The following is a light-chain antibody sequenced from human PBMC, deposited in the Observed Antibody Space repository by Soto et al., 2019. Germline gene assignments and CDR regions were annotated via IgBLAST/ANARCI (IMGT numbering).Light chain of an antibody. V-gene: IGKV3-20*01. CDR2: GAS. Sequence: EIVLTQSPGTLSLSPGERATLSCRDSQSVSSSYLAWYQQKPGQAPRLLIYGASSRATGIPDRFSGSGSGTDFTLTISRLEPEDFAVYYCQQYGRGAFGQGTKVDIK. CDR3: QQYGRGA. CDR1: QSVSSSY. J-gene: IGKJ1*01.